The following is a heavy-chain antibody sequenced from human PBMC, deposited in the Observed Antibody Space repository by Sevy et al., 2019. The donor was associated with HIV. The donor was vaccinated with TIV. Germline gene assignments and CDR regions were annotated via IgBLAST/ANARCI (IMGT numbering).Heavy chain of an antibody. J-gene: IGHJ6*02. Sequence: ASVKVSCKASGYTFTGYYMHWVRQAPGQGLEWMGWINPNSGGTNYAQKFQGRVTMTRDTSISTAYMELSRLRSDDTAVYYCARTYYDYVWVSYYGMDVWGQGTTVTVSS. CDR1: GYTFTGYY. CDR3: ARTYYDYVWVSYYGMDV. CDR2: INPNSGGT. V-gene: IGHV1-2*02. D-gene: IGHD3-16*01.